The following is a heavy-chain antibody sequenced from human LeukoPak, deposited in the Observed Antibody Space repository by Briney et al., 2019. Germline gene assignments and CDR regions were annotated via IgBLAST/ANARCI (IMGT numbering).Heavy chain of an antibody. CDR1: GFTFSSYG. V-gene: IGHV3-33*01. J-gene: IGHJ4*02. D-gene: IGHD3-3*01. Sequence: PGRSLRLSCAASGFTFSSYGMHWVRQAPGKGLEWVAVIWYDGSNKYYADSVKGRFILSRDNSKNTLYLQMNSLRAEDTAVYYCASGRGSDYYRVALGYWGQGTLVTVSS. CDR3: ASGRGSDYYRVALGY. CDR2: IWYDGSNK.